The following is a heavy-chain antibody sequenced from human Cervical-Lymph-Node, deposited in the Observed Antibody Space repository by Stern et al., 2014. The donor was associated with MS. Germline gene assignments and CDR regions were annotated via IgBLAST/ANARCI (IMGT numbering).Heavy chain of an antibody. D-gene: IGHD2-2*01. J-gene: IGHJ5*02. CDR2: IIPIFGIA. CDR1: GGTFSSYA. V-gene: IGHV1-69*17. CDR3: ARQIVVVPAAIEYNWFDP. Sequence: LQLVESGAEVKKPGSSVKVSCKASGGTFSSYAISWVRQAPGQGLEWMGGIIPIFGIANSAQKFQGRVTITADKSTSTAYMELSSLRSEDTAVYYCARQIVVVPAAIEYNWFDPWGQGTLVTVS.